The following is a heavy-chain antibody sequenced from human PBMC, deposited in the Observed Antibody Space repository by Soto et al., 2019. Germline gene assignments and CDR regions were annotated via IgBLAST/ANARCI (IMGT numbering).Heavy chain of an antibody. CDR1: GFTFTDYA. Sequence: EVQLLESGGGLVQPGGSLRLSCAASGFTFTDYALSWVRQAPGKGLEWVATISGIGGSTYLADSVKGRLSISRDNSKNTVSLLMNSLRAKDTAVYFCARGSSGYISSWYYFDYWGRGTLVTVSS. J-gene: IGHJ4*02. CDR2: ISGIGGST. V-gene: IGHV3-23*01. D-gene: IGHD6-13*01. CDR3: ARGSSGYISSWYYFDY.